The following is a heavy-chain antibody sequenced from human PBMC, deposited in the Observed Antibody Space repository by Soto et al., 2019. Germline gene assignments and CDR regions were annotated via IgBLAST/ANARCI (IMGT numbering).Heavy chain of an antibody. D-gene: IGHD3-10*01. J-gene: IGHJ5*02. CDR1: GGSFSGYY. CDR2: INHSGST. V-gene: IGHV4-34*01. CDR3: ARVARLLWFGELLPLGWFDP. Sequence: QVQLQQWGAGLLKPSETLSLTCAVYGGSFSGYYWSWIRQPPGKGLEWIGEINHSGSTNYNPSLKNRVTISVDTAKNQFSLKLSSVTAADTAVYYCARVARLLWFGELLPLGWFDPWGQGTLVTVSS.